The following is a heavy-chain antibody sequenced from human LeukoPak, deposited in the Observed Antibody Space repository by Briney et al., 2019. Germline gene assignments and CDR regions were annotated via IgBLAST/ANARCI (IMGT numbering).Heavy chain of an antibody. J-gene: IGHJ4*02. CDR3: ARVRGRTYYYDSSGLAGVFGY. CDR2: ISYDGSNK. D-gene: IGHD3-22*01. Sequence: GGSLRLSCEASRFSFSTYPMGWVRQAPGKGLEWVAVISYDGSNKYYADSVKGRFTISRDNSKNTLYLQMNSLRAEDTAVYYCARVRGRTYYYDSSGLAGVFGYWGQGTLVTVS. V-gene: IGHV3-30-3*01. CDR1: RFSFSTYP.